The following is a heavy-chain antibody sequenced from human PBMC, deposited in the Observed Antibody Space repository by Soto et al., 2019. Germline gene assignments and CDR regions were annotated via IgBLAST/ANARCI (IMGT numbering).Heavy chain of an antibody. J-gene: IGHJ3*02. D-gene: IGHD3-16*01. Sequence: VGSLRLSCVASGFPFSSYAMSWVRQTPGKGLEWVSGISGSGGRTYYADSVKGRFTISGDNSNNTLSLQMHILRVEDTAVYFCAKGGYYSLFDIWGQGTMVTVSS. CDR2: ISGSGGRT. CDR3: AKGGYYSLFDI. CDR1: GFPFSSYA. V-gene: IGHV3-23*01.